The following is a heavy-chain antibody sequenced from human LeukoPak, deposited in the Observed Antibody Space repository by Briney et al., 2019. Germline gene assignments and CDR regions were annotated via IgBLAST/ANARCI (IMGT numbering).Heavy chain of an antibody. J-gene: IGHJ6*02. Sequence: GGSLRLSCEASGFTFSSHWMSWVRQAPGKGLEWVAIIKQDGSEKDYVDSVTGRFTISRDNAKNSLYLEMNSLRDEDTAVYYCARDTSAWRYGMDVWGQGTTVTVSS. D-gene: IGHD6-19*01. V-gene: IGHV3-7*01. CDR2: IKQDGSEK. CDR3: ARDTSAWRYGMDV. CDR1: GFTFSSHW.